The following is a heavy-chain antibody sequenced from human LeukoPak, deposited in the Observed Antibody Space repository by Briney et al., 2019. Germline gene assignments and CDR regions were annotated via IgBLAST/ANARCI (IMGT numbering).Heavy chain of an antibody. Sequence: PSETLSLTCTVSGGSISRYYWTWIRQPPGKVLEWIGYIHNSGRTNYNPSLKSRVTISVDTSKNQFFLNLSSVTAADTAVYYCATAEAVAGTNDAFDIWGQGTMVTVST. CDR1: GGSISRYY. CDR2: IHNSGRT. D-gene: IGHD6-19*01. V-gene: IGHV4-59*08. CDR3: ATAEAVAGTNDAFDI. J-gene: IGHJ3*02.